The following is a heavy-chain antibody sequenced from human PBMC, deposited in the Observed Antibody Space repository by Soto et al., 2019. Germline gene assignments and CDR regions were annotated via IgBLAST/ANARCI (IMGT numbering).Heavy chain of an antibody. D-gene: IGHD3-22*01. J-gene: IGHJ3*02. CDR1: GFTFNAYW. CDR2: INRAGTEK. CDR3: VRDKTVYGSYGSFYYDVVEI. Sequence: EVQLVESGGGLVQPGGSLRLSCAASGFTFNAYWMTWVRQAPGKGLAWVANINRAGTEKNYVDSVKGRFTVVRDNAKNSLHLQMYSLRSEDTGVYYSVRDKTVYGSYGSFYYDVVEIGGQGTKVTVSS. V-gene: IGHV3-7*05.